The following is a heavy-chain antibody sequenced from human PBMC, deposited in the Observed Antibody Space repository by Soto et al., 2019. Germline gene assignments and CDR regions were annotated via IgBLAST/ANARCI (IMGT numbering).Heavy chain of an antibody. CDR1: GYTFTDYF. V-gene: IGHV1-2*02. CDR3: ARVTLKAGNWFDP. Sequence: ASVKVSCKASGYTFTDYFIHWVRQAPGQGFEWMGWINPNTRGTTYAQKLQGRVTMTRDTSNRTAYMELRGLRSDDTAVYYCARVTLKAGNWFDPWGQGTLVTVSS. CDR2: INPNTRGT. J-gene: IGHJ5*02.